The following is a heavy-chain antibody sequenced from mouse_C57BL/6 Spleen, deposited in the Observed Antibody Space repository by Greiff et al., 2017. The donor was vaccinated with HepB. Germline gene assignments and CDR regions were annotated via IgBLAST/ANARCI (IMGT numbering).Heavy chain of an antibody. CDR3: ERFPSGYFDV. J-gene: IGHJ1*03. CDR2: ISDGGSYT. Sequence: EVHLVESGGGLVKPGGSLKLSCAASGFTFSSYAMSWVRQTPEKRLEWVATISDGGSYTYYPDNVKGRFTISRDNAKNNLYLQMSHLKSEDTAMYYCERFPSGYFDVWGTGTTVTVSS. CDR1: GFTFSSYA. V-gene: IGHV5-4*01.